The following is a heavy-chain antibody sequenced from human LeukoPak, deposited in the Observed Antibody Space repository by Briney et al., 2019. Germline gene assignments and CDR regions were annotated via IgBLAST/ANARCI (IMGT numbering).Heavy chain of an antibody. D-gene: IGHD1-14*01. Sequence: GGSLRLSCVASGFAVGSNYMSWVRQAPGKGLEWVSLIYSGGAIRSADSVKGRFTISRDSSKNTLFLQMNDLTVEDTARYYCARRPGNWGQGILVTVSS. CDR2: IYSGGAI. CDR1: GFAVGSNY. CDR3: ARRPGN. J-gene: IGHJ4*02. V-gene: IGHV3-53*01.